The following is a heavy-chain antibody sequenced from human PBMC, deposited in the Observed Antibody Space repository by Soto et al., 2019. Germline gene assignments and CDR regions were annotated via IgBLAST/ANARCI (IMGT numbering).Heavy chain of an antibody. CDR3: AKGLVWSSTWEVDY. J-gene: IGHJ4*02. CDR1: EFTFRNYA. CDR2: IVGNGKTT. V-gene: IGHV3-23*01. D-gene: IGHD6-13*01. Sequence: EVQLLESGGGLVQPGGSLRLACVASEFTFRNYAMSWVRQAPGKGLEWVSSIVGNGKTTYYADSVKGRFTISRDNSENTVFLQMNSLRAYATALYYCAKGLVWSSTWEVDYWGQGTLVTVSS.